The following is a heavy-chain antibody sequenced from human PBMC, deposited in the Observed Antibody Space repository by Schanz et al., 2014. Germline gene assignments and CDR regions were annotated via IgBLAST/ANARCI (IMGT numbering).Heavy chain of an antibody. V-gene: IGHV1-18*01. Sequence: QVQLVQSWAEVKGPGASVRVSCKASGYTFTSYGINWVRQAPGQGLEWMGWISAYNGNTNYAQKLQGRVTMTTDTATSTAYMELRSLRSDDTAVYYCARGGYSSGWYDRDIAHFDYWGQGAQVIVSS. CDR3: ARGGYSSGWYDRDIAHFDY. J-gene: IGHJ4*02. CDR1: GYTFTSYG. CDR2: ISAYNGNT. D-gene: IGHD6-19*01.